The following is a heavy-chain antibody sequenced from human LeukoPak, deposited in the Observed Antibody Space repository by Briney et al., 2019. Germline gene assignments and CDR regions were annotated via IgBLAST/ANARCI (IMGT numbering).Heavy chain of an antibody. J-gene: IGHJ6*03. D-gene: IGHD4-17*01. CDR3: AREDVGLTTMTHERTKYYYYMDV. Sequence: ASVKVSCKTSGYPFTGYYIHWVRQAPGQGLEWMGWINPNSGGPKYAQKFQGRVTMTRDTSISTAHVELSGLRSDDTAVYYCAREDVGLTTMTHERTKYYYYMDVWGKGTTVIVSS. V-gene: IGHV1-2*02. CDR1: GYPFTGYY. CDR2: INPNSGGP.